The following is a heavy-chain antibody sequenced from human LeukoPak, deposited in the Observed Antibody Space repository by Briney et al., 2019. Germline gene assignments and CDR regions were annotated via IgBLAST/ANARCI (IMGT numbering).Heavy chain of an antibody. CDR1: GFTFSNYG. CDR3: ARELRSGYDFVDY. D-gene: IGHD5-12*01. Sequence: GESLRLSCAASGFTFSNYGMHWVRQAPGKGLEWVAVISYDGSNKFYADSVKGRFTISRDNSKTTLYLQMNSLRTEAEAVAYCARELRSGYDFVDYWGQGTLVTVSS. J-gene: IGHJ4*02. V-gene: IGHV3-30*03. CDR2: ISYDGSNK.